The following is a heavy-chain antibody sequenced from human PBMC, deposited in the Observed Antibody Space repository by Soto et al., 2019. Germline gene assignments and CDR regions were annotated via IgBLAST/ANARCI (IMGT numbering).Heavy chain of an antibody. J-gene: IGHJ5*02. CDR1: GFTFSSYA. CDR2: ISGSGGST. D-gene: IGHD3-22*01. CDR3: AKSVMIVVPDNNWFDP. V-gene: IGHV3-23*01. Sequence: GGSLRLSCAASGFTFSSYAMSWVRQAPGKGLEWVSAISGSGGSTYYADSVKGRFTISRDNSKNTLYLQMNSLRAEDTAVYYCAKSVMIVVPDNNWFDPWGQGTLVTVSS.